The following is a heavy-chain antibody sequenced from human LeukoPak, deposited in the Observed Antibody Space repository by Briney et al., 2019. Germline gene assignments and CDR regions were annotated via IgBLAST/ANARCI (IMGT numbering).Heavy chain of an antibody. CDR2: ISSSSSTI. CDR1: GFTFSSYS. D-gene: IGHD3-9*01. J-gene: IGHJ6*03. V-gene: IGHV3-48*01. Sequence: GGSLRLSCAASGFTFSSYSMNWVRQAPGKGLEWVSYISSSSSTIYYADSVKGRFTISRDNSKNTLYLQMNSLRAEDTAVYYCAKEWSRYYDILTGYYYYYYMDVWGKGTTVTISS. CDR3: AKEWSRYYDILTGYYYYYYMDV.